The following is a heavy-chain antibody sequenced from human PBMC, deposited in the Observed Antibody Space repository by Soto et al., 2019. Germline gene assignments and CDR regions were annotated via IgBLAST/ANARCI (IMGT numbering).Heavy chain of an antibody. Sequence: GGSLRLSCAASGFTFSTYAMNWVRQAPGKGLEWVSAISGGGGSTYYADSVKGRVTISRDTSKNTLYLQMNSLRAEDTAVYYCAKVSLGALTFTDYYYYGLDVWGQGTTVTVSS. V-gene: IGHV3-23*01. CDR2: ISGGGGST. D-gene: IGHD1-26*01. CDR1: GFTFSTYA. J-gene: IGHJ6*02. CDR3: AKVSLGALTFTDYYYYGLDV.